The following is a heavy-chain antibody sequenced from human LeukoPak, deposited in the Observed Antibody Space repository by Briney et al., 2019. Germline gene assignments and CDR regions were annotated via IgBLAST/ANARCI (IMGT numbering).Heavy chain of an antibody. CDR3: ARDLRSWAGYFDY. J-gene: IGHJ4*02. V-gene: IGHV4-59*02. CDR2: IFYNGNT. CDR1: GGSVNSYF. D-gene: IGHD1-26*01. Sequence: PSETLSLTCSVSGGSVNSYFWSWIRQPPGKGREWIGYIFYNGNTNYNPSLKSRVTILVDTSKNKFSLNLNSVAAADTAVYYCARDLRSWAGYFDYWGQGTLVTVSS.